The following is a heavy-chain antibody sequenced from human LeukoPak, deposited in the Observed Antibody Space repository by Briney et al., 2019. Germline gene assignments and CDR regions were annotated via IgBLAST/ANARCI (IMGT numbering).Heavy chain of an antibody. D-gene: IGHD3-10*01. V-gene: IGHV1-69*04. CDR1: GGTFSSYA. Sequence: GASVKVSCKASGGTFSSYAISWVRQAPGQGLEWMGRIIPILGIANYAQKFQGRVTITADNSTSTAYMELSSLRSEDTAVYYCARVGGTMVRGPGDYYGMDVWGQGTTVTVSS. CDR2: IIPILGIA. CDR3: ARVGGTMVRGPGDYYGMDV. J-gene: IGHJ6*02.